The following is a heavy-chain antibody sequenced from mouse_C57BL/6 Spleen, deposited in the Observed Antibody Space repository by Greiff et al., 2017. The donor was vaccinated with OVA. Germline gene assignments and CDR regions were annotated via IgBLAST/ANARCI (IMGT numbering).Heavy chain of an antibody. CDR2: IRSKSNNYAT. V-gene: IGHV10-1*01. D-gene: IGHD1-1*01. J-gene: IGHJ4*01. CDR3: VRDGSSPYYYAMDY. Sequence: EVKLQESGGGLVQPKGSLKLSCAASGFSFNTYAMNWVRQAPGKGLEWVARIRSKSNNYATYYADSVKDRFTISRDDSESMLYLQMNNLKTEDTAMYYCVRDGSSPYYYAMDYWGQGTSVTVSS. CDR1: GFSFNTYA.